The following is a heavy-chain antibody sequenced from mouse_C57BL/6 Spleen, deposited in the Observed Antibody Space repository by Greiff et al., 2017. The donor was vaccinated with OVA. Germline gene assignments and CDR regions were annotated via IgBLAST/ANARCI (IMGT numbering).Heavy chain of an antibody. CDR2: ISSGGSYT. CDR3: ARHITTVVPLDY. CDR1: GFTFSSYG. D-gene: IGHD1-1*01. J-gene: IGHJ2*01. V-gene: IGHV5-6*01. Sequence: EVKLMESGGDLVKPGGSLKLSCAASGFTFSSYGMSWVRQTPDKRLEWVATISSGGSYTYYPDSLKGRFTISKDNAKNTLYLQMSSLKSEDTAMYYCARHITTVVPLDYWGQGTTLTVSS.